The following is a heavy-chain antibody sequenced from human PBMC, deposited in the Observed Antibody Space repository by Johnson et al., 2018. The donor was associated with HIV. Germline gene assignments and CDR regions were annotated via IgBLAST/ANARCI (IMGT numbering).Heavy chain of an antibody. J-gene: IGHJ3*02. V-gene: IGHV3-30*19. CDR2: ISYDGSNK. Sequence: QLVESGGGVVRPGGSLRLSCAASGFTFSSYGMHWVRQAPGKGLEWVAVISYDGSNKYYADSVKGRFTISRDNSKNTVYLQMNSLRAEDTAVYYRARLRGAFDIWGQGTMVTVSS. CDR3: ARLRGAFDI. CDR1: GFTFSSYG.